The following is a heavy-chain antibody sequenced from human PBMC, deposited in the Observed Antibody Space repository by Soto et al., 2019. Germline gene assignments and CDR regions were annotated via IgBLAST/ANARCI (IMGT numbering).Heavy chain of an antibody. V-gene: IGHV1-3*01. J-gene: IGHJ3*02. Sequence: ASVKVSCKASGYTFTSYAMHWVRQAPGQRLEWMGWINAGHGNTKYSQKFQGRVTITRDTSASTAYMELSSLRSEDTAVYYCARDYYDSSGNRDAFDIWGQGTMVTVSS. D-gene: IGHD3-22*01. CDR3: ARDYYDSSGNRDAFDI. CDR1: GYTFTSYA. CDR2: INAGHGNT.